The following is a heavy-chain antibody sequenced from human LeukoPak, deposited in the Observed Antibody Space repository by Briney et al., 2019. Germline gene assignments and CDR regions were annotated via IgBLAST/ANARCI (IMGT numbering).Heavy chain of an antibody. CDR2: ISAYNGNT. V-gene: IGHV1-18*01. D-gene: IGHD4/OR15-4a*01. Sequence: ASVKVSCKASGYIFTSYGISWVRQAPGQGLEWMGWISAYNGNTNYAQKLQGRVTMTTDTSTSTAYMELRSLRSDDTAVYYCARDGEYGGYYYGMDVWGQGTTVTVSS. CDR1: GYIFTSYG. CDR3: ARDGEYGGYYYGMDV. J-gene: IGHJ6*02.